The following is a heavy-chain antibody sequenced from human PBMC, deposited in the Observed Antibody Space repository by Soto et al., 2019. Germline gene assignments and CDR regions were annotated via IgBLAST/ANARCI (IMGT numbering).Heavy chain of an antibody. CDR1: GYTFTSYG. Sequence: ASVKVSCKASGYTFTSYGISWVRQAPGQGLEWMGWISAYNGNTNYAQKLQGRVTMTTDTSTSTAYMELRSLRSDDTAVYYCARYYQWLVQGGYFDYCGQGTLVTVSA. D-gene: IGHD6-19*01. CDR3: ARYYQWLVQGGYFDY. CDR2: ISAYNGNT. V-gene: IGHV1-18*01. J-gene: IGHJ4*02.